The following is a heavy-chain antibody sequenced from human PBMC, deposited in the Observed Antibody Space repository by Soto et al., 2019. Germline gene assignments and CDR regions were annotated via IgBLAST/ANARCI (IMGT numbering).Heavy chain of an antibody. V-gene: IGHV4-34*01. CDR2: INHSGST. J-gene: IGHJ5*02. CDR1: GVSFSGYY. CDR3: ARSVFP. Sequence: PSDTLSLTCAVYGVSFSGYYWTWLRQPPGTGLEWIGEINHSGSTNYNPSLKSRVTTSVDTSKNQFSLKLSSVTAADTAIYYCARSVFPWGQGTLVTVSS.